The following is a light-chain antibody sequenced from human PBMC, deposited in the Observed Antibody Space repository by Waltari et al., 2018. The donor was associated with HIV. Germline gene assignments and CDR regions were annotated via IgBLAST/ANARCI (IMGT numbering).Light chain of an antibody. CDR1: QSVSTK. V-gene: IGKV3-15*01. CDR2: GAF. J-gene: IGKJ2*01. CDR3: QQYNNWPPQYT. Sequence: EIVMTQSPATLSVSPGERATLSCRASQSVSTKLAWYQQKPGQAPRLLIQGAFIRATGIPARFSGSGSGTEFTLTISSLQSEDFGVYYCQQYNNWPPQYTFGQGTKLEIK.